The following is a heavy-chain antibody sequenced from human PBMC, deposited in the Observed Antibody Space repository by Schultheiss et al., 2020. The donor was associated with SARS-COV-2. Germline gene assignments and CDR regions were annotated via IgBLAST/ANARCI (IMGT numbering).Heavy chain of an antibody. Sequence: SETLSLTCTVSGGSISSYYWSWIRQPAGKGLEWIGRIYTSGSTYYNPSLKSRVTISVDTSKNQFSLKLSSVTAADTAVYYCAKVVPAAMGYYYYGMDVWGQGTTVTVSS. D-gene: IGHD2-2*01. J-gene: IGHJ6*02. CDR3: AKVVPAAMGYYYYGMDV. CDR1: GGSISSYY. CDR2: IYTSGST. V-gene: IGHV4-4*07.